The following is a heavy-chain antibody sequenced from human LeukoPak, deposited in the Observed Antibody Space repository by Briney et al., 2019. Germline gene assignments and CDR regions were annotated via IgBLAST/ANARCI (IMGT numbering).Heavy chain of an antibody. CDR2: IYYSGST. CDR3: AGHLDILTEYPSCAFDI. D-gene: IGHD3-9*01. CDR1: GGSISNYY. Sequence: KPSETLSLTCTVSGGSISNYYWSWIRQPPGKGLEWIGYIYYSGSTNYNPSLESRVTISVDTSKNQFSLKLTSVTAADTAVYYCAGHLDILTEYPSCAFDIWGQGTMVTVSS. V-gene: IGHV4-59*08. J-gene: IGHJ3*02.